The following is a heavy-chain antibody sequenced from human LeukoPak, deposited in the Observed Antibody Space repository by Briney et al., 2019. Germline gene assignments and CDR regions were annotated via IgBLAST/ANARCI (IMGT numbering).Heavy chain of an antibody. CDR1: GGSISNTTYY. Sequence: SETPSLTCTVSGGSISNTTYYWGWIRQPPGKGLKWIGSIYYSGSTYYNPSLKSRVTISVDTSKNQFSLKLSSVTAADTAVYYCARGSDYDILTGSDAFDIWGQGTMVTVSS. CDR2: IYYSGST. D-gene: IGHD3-9*01. J-gene: IGHJ3*02. V-gene: IGHV4-39*07. CDR3: ARGSDYDILTGSDAFDI.